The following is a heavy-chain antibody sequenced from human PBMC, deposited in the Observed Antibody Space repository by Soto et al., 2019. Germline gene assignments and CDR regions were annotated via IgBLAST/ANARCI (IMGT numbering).Heavy chain of an antibody. CDR1: GGTFSTYA. J-gene: IGHJ4*02. V-gene: IGHV1-69*12. CDR2: IIPMFGTA. D-gene: IGHD5-18*01. Sequence: QVQLVQSGAEVKKPESSVKVSCKAPGGTFSTYAISWVRQAPGQGLEWMGGIIPMFGTANYAQRFQDRVTITADESPITVYMELSSLRSEDTAVYFCASGIQLWLRRINNGYSGWGQGTLVTVSS. CDR3: ASGIQLWLRRINNGYSG.